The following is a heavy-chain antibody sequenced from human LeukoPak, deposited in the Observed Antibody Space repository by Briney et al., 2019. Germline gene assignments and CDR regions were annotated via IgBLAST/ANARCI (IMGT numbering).Heavy chain of an antibody. V-gene: IGHV1-46*01. CDR2: NNPSGGST. CDR1: GYTFTSYY. D-gene: IGHD3-16*01. Sequence: ASVKVSCKASGYTFTSYYMHWVRQAPGQGLEWMGINNPSGGSTSYAQKFQGRVTMTRDMSTSTVYMELSSLRSEDTAVYYCARDWGRYANKYNWFDPWGQGTLVTVSS. CDR3: ARDWGRYANKYNWFDP. J-gene: IGHJ5*02.